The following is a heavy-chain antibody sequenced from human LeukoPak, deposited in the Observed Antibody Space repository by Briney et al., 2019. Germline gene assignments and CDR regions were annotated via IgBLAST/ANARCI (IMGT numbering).Heavy chain of an antibody. J-gene: IGHJ5*02. CDR3: ARHVVPYSGGWDSNWFDP. CDR1: RGSISSSNYY. D-gene: IGHD6-19*01. Sequence: PSETLSRTCVVSRGSISSSNYYWGWIRQPPGAGLEWIGSISYGGSTYYNPSLKSRVTISVDTSRNQFSLKLNSVTAADTAVYYCARHVVPYSGGWDSNWFDPWGQGSLVTVSS. V-gene: IGHV4-39*01. CDR2: ISYGGST.